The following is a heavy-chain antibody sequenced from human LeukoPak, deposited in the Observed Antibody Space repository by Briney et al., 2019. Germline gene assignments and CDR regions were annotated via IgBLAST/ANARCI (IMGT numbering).Heavy chain of an antibody. V-gene: IGHV4-59*01. CDR3: ARVVNYTSRKNWYDP. D-gene: IGHD3-3*01. CDR2: TYNSVGT. CDR1: GGCLNTFY. Sequence: SETLSLTCTLSGGCLNTFYSTCITHPPEKGLWWIGYTYNSVGTKNNPCLASRVSISVGASKSQFSLKLNSVTTADTAVYYCARVVNYTSRKNWYDPWGQGTLVVVSS. J-gene: IGHJ5*02.